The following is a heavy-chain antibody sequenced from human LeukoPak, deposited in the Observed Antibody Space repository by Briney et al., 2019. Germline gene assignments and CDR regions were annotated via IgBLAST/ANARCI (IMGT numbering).Heavy chain of an antibody. D-gene: IGHD1-26*01. V-gene: IGHV4-38-2*02. CDR3: ARQGEGGRAFDI. CDR2: IYYSGST. J-gene: IGHJ3*02. CDR1: GYSISSGYY. Sequence: SETLSLTCTVSGYSISSGYYWGWIRQPPGKGLEWIGNIYYSGSTYYNPSLKSRVTISVDSSKNQFSLKLSSVTAADTAVYYCARQGEGGRAFDIWGQGTMVTVSS.